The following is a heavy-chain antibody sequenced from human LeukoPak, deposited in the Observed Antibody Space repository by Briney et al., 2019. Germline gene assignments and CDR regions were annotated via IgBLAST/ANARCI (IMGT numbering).Heavy chain of an antibody. Sequence: SVKVSCKASGGTFSSYTISWVRQAPGQGLEWMGRIIHILGIANYAQKCQGRVTITDNKSTSTAYMKLSSLRSEDTAVYYCARTMGYCSSTSCLASRSGQHPLYYYMDVWGKGTTVTVSS. CDR1: GGTFSSYT. J-gene: IGHJ6*03. V-gene: IGHV1-69*02. D-gene: IGHD2-2*01. CDR2: IIHILGIA. CDR3: ARTMGYCSSTSCLASRSGQHPLYYYMDV.